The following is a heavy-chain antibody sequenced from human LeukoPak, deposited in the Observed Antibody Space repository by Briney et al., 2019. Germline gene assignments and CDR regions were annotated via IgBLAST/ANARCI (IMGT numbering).Heavy chain of an antibody. CDR3: ARLLGGDPYYMDV. Sequence: PSETLSLTCAVSGGSINSRYWGWIRQPPGKGLEWIGYIYYSGSTDYNPSLKSRVTISVDTSKNQFSLRLNSVTAADTAVYYCARLLGGDPYYMDVWGKGTTVTVSS. D-gene: IGHD3-3*01. J-gene: IGHJ6*03. CDR1: GGSINSRY. CDR2: IYYSGST. V-gene: IGHV4-59*11.